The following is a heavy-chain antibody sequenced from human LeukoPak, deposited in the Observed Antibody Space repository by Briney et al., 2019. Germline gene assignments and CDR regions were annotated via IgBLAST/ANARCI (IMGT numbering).Heavy chain of an antibody. Sequence: SETLSLTCTVSGGSISSSSYYWGWIRQPPGKGLEWIGSIYYSGSTYYNPSLKRRVTISVDTSKTQFSLKLSSVTAADTAVYYCARAGHDAFDIWGQGTMVTVSS. J-gene: IGHJ3*02. CDR2: IYYSGST. CDR1: GGSISSSSYY. V-gene: IGHV4-39*07. CDR3: ARAGHDAFDI.